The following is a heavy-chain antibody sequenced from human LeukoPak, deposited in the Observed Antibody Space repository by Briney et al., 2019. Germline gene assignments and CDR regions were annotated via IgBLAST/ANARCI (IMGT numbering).Heavy chain of an antibody. J-gene: IGHJ4*02. Sequence: GGSLRLSCAASGFTFSNYAMNWVRQAPGKGLEWVSAITDSGSNTYYADSVKGRFTISRDNSKNTVFLQMNSLRAEDTAVYYCAKWGGDDGLTGYYVSDYWGQGTLVTVSS. CDR3: AKWGGDDGLTGYYVSDY. V-gene: IGHV3-23*01. D-gene: IGHD3-9*01. CDR2: ITDSGSNT. CDR1: GFTFSNYA.